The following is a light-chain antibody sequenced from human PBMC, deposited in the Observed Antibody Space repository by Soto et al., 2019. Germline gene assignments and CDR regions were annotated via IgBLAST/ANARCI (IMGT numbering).Light chain of an antibody. CDR2: SGS. Sequence: DVVLTQSPLSLPVTPGEPSSISCRSSQIPLHANGYNYLDWYLQKPGQSPQLLIYSGSNRASGVPDRFRGSGSGTHFTLRISRVEADDVGVYYCMQARQTPPWTFGQGTKVDIK. J-gene: IGKJ1*01. CDR3: MQARQTPPWT. V-gene: IGKV2-28*01. CDR1: QIPLHANGYNY.